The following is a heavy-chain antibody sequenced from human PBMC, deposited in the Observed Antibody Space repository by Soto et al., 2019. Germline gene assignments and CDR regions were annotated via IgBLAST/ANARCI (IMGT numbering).Heavy chain of an antibody. CDR2: IKPDGSEK. CDR1: EFTFSAYW. V-gene: IGHV3-7*03. Sequence: GGSLRLSCAASEFTFSAYWMSWVRQAPGKGLEWVANIKPDGSEKFYLDSVKGRFTISRDNAENSLYLQMNSLRAEDTALYFCARQIYDSDTGPNFQYYFDSWGQGTPVTVSS. J-gene: IGHJ4*02. D-gene: IGHD3-22*01. CDR3: ARQIYDSDTGPNFQYYFDS.